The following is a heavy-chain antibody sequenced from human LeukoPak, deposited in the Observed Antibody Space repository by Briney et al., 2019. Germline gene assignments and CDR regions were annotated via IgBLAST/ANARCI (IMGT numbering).Heavy chain of an antibody. CDR3: ARHYGGNSLVQDY. CDR1: GYTFTGYY. Sequence: ASVKVSCKASGYTFTGYYMHWVRQAPGQGLEWMGWINPNSGGTNYAQKFQGRVTMTRDTSISTAYMELSRLRSDDTAVYYCARHYGGNSLVQDYWGQGTLVTVSS. D-gene: IGHD4-23*01. J-gene: IGHJ4*02. V-gene: IGHV1-2*02. CDR2: INPNSGGT.